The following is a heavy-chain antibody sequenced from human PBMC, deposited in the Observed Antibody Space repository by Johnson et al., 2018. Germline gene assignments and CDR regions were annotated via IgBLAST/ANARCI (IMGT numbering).Heavy chain of an antibody. J-gene: IGHJ6*02. CDR3: GKDPHRLVLMTYARMAA. Sequence: QVQLVQSGGGVVQPGRSLRLSCAASGFTFSSHGIHWVRQAPGKGLEWVAVVSYDGNNKHYGDAVKGRFTISRDNAKNTVYLQMNSRVTEDTATYYCGKDPHRLVLMTYARMAAWGLGTAVIVSS. CDR2: VSYDGNNK. CDR1: GFTFSSHG. D-gene: IGHD2-8*01. V-gene: IGHV3-30*18.